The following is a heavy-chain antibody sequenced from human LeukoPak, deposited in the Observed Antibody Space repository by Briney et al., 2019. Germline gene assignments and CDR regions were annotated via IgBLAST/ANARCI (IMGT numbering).Heavy chain of an antibody. Sequence: SETLSLTCAVYGGSFSGYYRSWIRQPPGKGLEWIGEINHSGSTNYNPSLKSRVTISVDTSKNQFSLKLSSVTAADTAVYYCARRSRLYYYDSSGYYYGDDAFDIWGQGTLVTVSS. V-gene: IGHV4-34*01. CDR2: INHSGST. CDR1: GGSFSGYY. J-gene: IGHJ3*02. D-gene: IGHD3-22*01. CDR3: ARRSRLYYYDSSGYYYGDDAFDI.